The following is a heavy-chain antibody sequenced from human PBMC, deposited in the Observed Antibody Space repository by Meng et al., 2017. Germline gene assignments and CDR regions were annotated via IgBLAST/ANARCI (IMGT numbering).Heavy chain of an antibody. CDR2: ISRSTSYI. CDR1: GFSLSSYS. Sequence: GESLKISCAASGFSLSSYSMNWVRQAPGKGLEWVSLISRSTSYIYYADSVQGRFTISRDNSKNTLYLQMNSLRAEDTAVYYCARDHDSSGYYYSSGAFDIWGQGTMVTVSS. J-gene: IGHJ3*02. CDR3: ARDHDSSGYYYSSGAFDI. V-gene: IGHV3-21*01. D-gene: IGHD3-22*01.